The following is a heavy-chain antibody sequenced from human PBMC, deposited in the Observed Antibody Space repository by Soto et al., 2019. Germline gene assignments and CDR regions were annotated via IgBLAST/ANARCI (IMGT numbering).Heavy chain of an antibody. CDR3: ARGGSDSSWYWRD. CDR2: IKEDGSQI. Sequence: VQLVESGGGLVQPGGSLRLSCTASGLIFSNYWMTWVRQAPGKGPEWVANIKEDGSQIDYVDSVKGRFTVSRDNAKNSVYLQMNTLSVEDTAIYYCARGGSDSSWYWRDWGQGALVTVSS. V-gene: IGHV3-7*04. CDR1: GLIFSNYW. D-gene: IGHD6-13*01. J-gene: IGHJ4*02.